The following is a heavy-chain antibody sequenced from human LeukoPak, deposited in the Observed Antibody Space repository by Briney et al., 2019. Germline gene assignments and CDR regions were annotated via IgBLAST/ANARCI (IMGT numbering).Heavy chain of an antibody. CDR1: GFTFSSYG. J-gene: IGHJ3*02. CDR3: AKDLLLWFGELSAFDI. Sequence: GGSLRLSCAASGFTFSSYGMHWVRQAPGKGLEWVAVISYDGSNKYYADSVKGRFTISRDNSKNTLYLQMNSLRAEDTAVYYCAKDLLLWFGELSAFDIWGQGTMVTVSS. V-gene: IGHV3-30*18. D-gene: IGHD3-10*01. CDR2: ISYDGSNK.